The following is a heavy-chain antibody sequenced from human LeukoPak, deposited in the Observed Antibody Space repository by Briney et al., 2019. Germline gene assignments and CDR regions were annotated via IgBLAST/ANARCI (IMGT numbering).Heavy chain of an antibody. CDR1: GYTFTDYY. CDR2: MNPKSGRT. CDR3: ARDPSHYYYTDV. J-gene: IGHJ6*03. V-gene: IGHV1-2*02. Sequence: ASVKVSCKASGYTFTDYYMHWVRQAPGQGLEWMGWMNPKSGRTKLAQKFQVRISMTRDTSISTAYMELSRLTSDDTAVYSCARDPSHYYYTDVWGKGTTVTVSS.